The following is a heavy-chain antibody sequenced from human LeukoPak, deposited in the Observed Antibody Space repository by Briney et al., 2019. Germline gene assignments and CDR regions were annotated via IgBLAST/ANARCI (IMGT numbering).Heavy chain of an antibody. CDR3: ARERRREGISGWPYYYYYGMDV. V-gene: IGHV1-18*01. Sequence: GASVKVSCKASGYTFTSYGISWVRQAPGHGLEWMGWINTYNGHTNYAQKLQGRVTLTTDTSTSTAYMELRSLRSDDTAVYYCARERRREGISGWPYYYYYGMDVWGQGTTVTVSS. J-gene: IGHJ6*02. CDR1: GYTFTSYG. D-gene: IGHD6-19*01. CDR2: INTYNGHT.